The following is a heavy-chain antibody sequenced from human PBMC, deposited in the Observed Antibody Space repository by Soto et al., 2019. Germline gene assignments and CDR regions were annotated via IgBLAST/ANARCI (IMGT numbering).Heavy chain of an antibody. D-gene: IGHD5-18*01. CDR2: IYYSGST. J-gene: IGHJ6*02. CDR3: ARDSYGDYYYYGMDV. CDR1: GGSVSSGSYY. Sequence: QVQLQESGPGLVKPSVTLSLTCTVSGGSVSSGSYYWSWIRQPPGKGLEWIGYIYYSGSTNYNPSLKSRVTISVDTSKNQFSLKLSSVTAADTAVYYCARDSYGDYYYYGMDVWGQGTTVTVSS. V-gene: IGHV4-61*01.